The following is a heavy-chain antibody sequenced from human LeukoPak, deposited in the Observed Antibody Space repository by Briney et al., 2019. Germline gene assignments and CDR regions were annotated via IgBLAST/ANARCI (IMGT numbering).Heavy chain of an antibody. J-gene: IGHJ4*02. CDR3: AKGLFSAGRLDY. CDR2: ISGSADST. V-gene: IGHV3-23*01. Sequence: GGSLRLSCAASGFTFSSYAMSWVRQAPGKGLEWVSAISGSADSTYYADSVKGRFTISRDNSKNTLYLQMNSLRAEDTAVYYCAKGLFSAGRLDYWGQGTLVTVSS. CDR1: GFTFSSYA.